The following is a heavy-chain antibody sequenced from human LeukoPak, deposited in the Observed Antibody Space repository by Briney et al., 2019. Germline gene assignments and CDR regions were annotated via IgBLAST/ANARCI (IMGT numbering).Heavy chain of an antibody. CDR1: GYTFTSYD. V-gene: IGHV1-8*01. CDR2: MNPNSGNT. J-gene: IGHJ3*02. D-gene: IGHD3-9*01. Sequence: ASVKVSCKASGYTFTSYDINWVRQATGQGLEWMGWMNPNSGNTGYAQKFQGRVTMTRNTSISTAYMELSSLRSEDTAVYCCARAFDILTGGGDAFDIWGQGTMVTVSS. CDR3: ARAFDILTGGGDAFDI.